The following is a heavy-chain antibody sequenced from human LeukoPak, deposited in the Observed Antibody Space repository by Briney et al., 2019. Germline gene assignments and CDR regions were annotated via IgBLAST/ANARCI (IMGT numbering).Heavy chain of an antibody. CDR2: IISSSSYI. Sequence: GGSLRLSCAASGFTFSSYSMNWVRQAPGKGLEWVSSIISSSSYIDYADSVKGRFTISRDNAKNSLYLQMNSLRAEDTAVYYCARNRKQAVVGILSWFDPWGQGTLVTVSS. D-gene: IGHD6-19*01. J-gene: IGHJ5*02. V-gene: IGHV3-21*01. CDR3: ARNRKQAVVGILSWFDP. CDR1: GFTFSSYS.